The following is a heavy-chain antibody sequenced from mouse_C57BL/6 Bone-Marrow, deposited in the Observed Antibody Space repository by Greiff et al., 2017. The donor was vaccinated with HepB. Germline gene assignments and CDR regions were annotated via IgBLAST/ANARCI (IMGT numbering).Heavy chain of an antibody. CDR1: GFSLTSYA. Sequence: VHLVESGPGLVAPSQSLSITCTVSGFSLTSYAISWVRQPPGKGLEWLGVIRTGGGTNYNSALKSRLSISKDNSKSQVFLKMTSLQTDDTARYYCARTTWGFAYWGQGTLVTVSA. J-gene: IGHJ3*01. D-gene: IGHD4-1*01. CDR2: IRTGGGT. V-gene: IGHV2-9-1*01. CDR3: ARTTWGFAY.